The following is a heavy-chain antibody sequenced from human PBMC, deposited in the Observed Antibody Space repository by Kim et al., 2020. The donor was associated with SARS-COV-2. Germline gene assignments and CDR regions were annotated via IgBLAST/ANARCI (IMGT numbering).Heavy chain of an antibody. J-gene: IGHJ4*02. CDR1: GFTFSSYA. CDR2: ISYDGSNK. V-gene: IGHV3-30-3*01. Sequence: GGSLRLSCAASGFTFSSYAMHWVRQAPGKGLEWVAVISYDGSNKYYADSVKGRFTISRDNSKNTLYLQMNSLRAEDTAVYYCASIAGYSYGAPRAPFDYWGQGTLVTVSS. D-gene: IGHD5-18*01. CDR3: ASIAGYSYGAPRAPFDY.